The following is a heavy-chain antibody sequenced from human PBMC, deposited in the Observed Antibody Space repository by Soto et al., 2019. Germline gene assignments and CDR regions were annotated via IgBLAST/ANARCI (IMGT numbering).Heavy chain of an antibody. CDR2: IWYDGSNK. V-gene: IGHV3-33*01. J-gene: IGHJ1*01. CDR1: GFTFSSYG. D-gene: IGHD3-10*01. CDR3: ARGLGEHHRFSLAEYFQH. Sequence: QVQLVESGGGVVQPGRSLRLSCAASGFTFSSYGMHWVRQAPGKGLEWVAGIWYDGSNKYYADSVKGRFTISRDNSKNTLYLEMNNLRAEDTAVYYWARGLGEHHRFSLAEYFQHWGQGNMVNVS.